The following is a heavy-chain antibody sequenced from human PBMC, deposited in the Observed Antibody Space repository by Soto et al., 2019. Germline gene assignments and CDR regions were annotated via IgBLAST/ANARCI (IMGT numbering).Heavy chain of an antibody. CDR2: IYHSGST. J-gene: IGHJ6*02. CDR3: AIARGVGAARFTFFRMAV. V-gene: IGHV4-30-2*01. D-gene: IGHD2-15*01. Sequence: SQKRSHRRTGSGGLLRTSGYSVCWIRQPPGKGLEWIGYIYHSGSTYYTPSLKSRVTISVDRSKNQFSLKLSSVTAADTAVYYCAIARGVGAARFTFFRMAVFGRGSTVT. CDR1: GGLLRTSGYS.